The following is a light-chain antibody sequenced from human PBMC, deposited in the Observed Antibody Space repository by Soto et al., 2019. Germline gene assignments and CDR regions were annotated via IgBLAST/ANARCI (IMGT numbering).Light chain of an antibody. CDR2: SND. CDR3: AAWDGSLNGWV. V-gene: IGLV1-44*01. J-gene: IGLJ2*01. CDR1: SSNIGSNT. Sequence: QSVLTQAPSASGTPGQRVTISCSGSSSNIGSNTVSWYQQVPGTAPKLLIYSNDQRPSGVPDRFSGSKSGTSASLVIGGLQSEDEADYYCAAWDGSLNGWVFGGGTKVTVL.